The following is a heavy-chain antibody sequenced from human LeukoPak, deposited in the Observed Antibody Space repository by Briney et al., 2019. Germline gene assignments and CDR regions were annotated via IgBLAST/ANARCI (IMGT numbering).Heavy chain of an antibody. V-gene: IGHV4-39*07. CDR1: GGSISSSSYY. J-gene: IGHJ4*02. CDR2: IYYSGST. CDR3: ARDLNIVVVPAAFHY. D-gene: IGHD2-2*01. Sequence: SETLSLTCTVSGGSISSSSYYWGWIRQPPGKGLEWIGSIYYSGSTYYNPSLKSRVTISVDTSKNQFSLKLSSVTAADTAVYYCARDLNIVVVPAAFHYWGQGTLVTVSS.